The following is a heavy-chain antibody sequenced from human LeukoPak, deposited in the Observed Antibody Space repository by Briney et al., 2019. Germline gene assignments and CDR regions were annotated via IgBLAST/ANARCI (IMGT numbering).Heavy chain of an antibody. V-gene: IGHV5-51*01. J-gene: IGHJ4*02. D-gene: IGHD3-22*01. CDR2: IYPDDSDT. CDR1: GFIFTHYW. Sequence: GESLKFSCKGSGFIFTHYWIGWVRQEPGKGLEWMGIIYPDDSDTRYSPSFQGQVTISADKSINTAFLQWSSLKASDSAIYYCARLYYSASGYPDYWGQGTLVTVSS. CDR3: ARLYYSASGYPDY.